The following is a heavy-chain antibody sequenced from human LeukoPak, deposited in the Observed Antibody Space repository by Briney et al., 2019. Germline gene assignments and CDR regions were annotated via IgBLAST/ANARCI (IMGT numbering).Heavy chain of an antibody. J-gene: IGHJ2*01. Sequence: PGGSLRLSCAASGFTFSSYWMSWVRQAPGKGLEWVANIKQDGSEKYYVDSVKGRFTISRDNAKNSLYLQMNSLRAEDTAVYYCAKVQRERAEHLTYWYFDLWGRGTLVTVSS. V-gene: IGHV3-7*03. CDR1: GFTFSSYW. CDR2: IKQDGSEK. CDR3: AKVQRERAEHLTYWYFDL. D-gene: IGHD1/OR15-1a*01.